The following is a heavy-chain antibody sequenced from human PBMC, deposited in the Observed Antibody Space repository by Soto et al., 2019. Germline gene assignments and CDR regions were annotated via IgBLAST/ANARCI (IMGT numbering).Heavy chain of an antibody. J-gene: IGHJ3*02. V-gene: IGHV5-10-1*01. D-gene: IGHD6-19*01. CDR2: IDPSDSYT. CDR1: GYSFTSYW. CDR3: ARRLAYSSGWYGGAFEI. Sequence: SLKISCKGSGYSFTSYWISWVRQMPGNGLEWMGRIDPSDSYTSYSPSFQGHVTISADKSISTAYLQWSSLKASDTAMYYCARRLAYSSGWYGGAFEIWGQGTMVTVSS.